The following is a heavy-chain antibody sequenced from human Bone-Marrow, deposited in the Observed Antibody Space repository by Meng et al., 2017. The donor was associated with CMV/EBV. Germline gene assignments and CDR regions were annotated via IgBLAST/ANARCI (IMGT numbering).Heavy chain of an antibody. CDR2: IFSNDEK. CDR1: GFSLSNARMG. D-gene: IGHD1-26*01. Sequence: SGPTLVKPTETLTLTCTVSGFSLSNARMGVSWIRQPPGKALEWLAHIFSNDEKSYSTSLKIRLTISKDTSKSQVVLTMTNMDPVDTATYYWARIHRELLHLDYWGEGTLVIVSS. CDR3: ARIHRELLHLDY. J-gene: IGHJ4*02. V-gene: IGHV2-26*01.